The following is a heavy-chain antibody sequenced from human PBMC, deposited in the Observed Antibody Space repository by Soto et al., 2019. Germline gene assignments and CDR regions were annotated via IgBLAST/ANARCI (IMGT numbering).Heavy chain of an antibody. D-gene: IGHD5-18*01. V-gene: IGHV3-21*01. CDR3: ARHVRDTAMVTVSGGMDV. Sequence: GGSLRLSCAASGFTFSSYSMNWVRQAPGKGREWVSSISSSSSYIYYADSVRGRFTISRDNAKNSLYLQMNALRAAATGVYYCARHVRDTAMVTVSGGMDVWAQGTTVTV. J-gene: IGHJ6*02. CDR1: GFTFSSYS. CDR2: ISSSSSYI.